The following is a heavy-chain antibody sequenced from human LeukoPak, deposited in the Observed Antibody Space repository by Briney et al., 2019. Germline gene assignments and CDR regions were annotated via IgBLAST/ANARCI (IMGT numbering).Heavy chain of an antibody. Sequence: PSETLSLTCTVSGDSISSGDYYWSWIRQPPGKGLEWIGYIYYSGSTYYNPSLKSRVTISVDTSKNQFSLKLSSVTAADTAVYYCARPRDYYGSGRHAFDIWGQGTMVTVSS. CDR2: IYYSGST. CDR1: GDSISSGDYY. J-gene: IGHJ3*02. D-gene: IGHD3-10*01. CDR3: ARPRDYYGSGRHAFDI. V-gene: IGHV4-30-4*08.